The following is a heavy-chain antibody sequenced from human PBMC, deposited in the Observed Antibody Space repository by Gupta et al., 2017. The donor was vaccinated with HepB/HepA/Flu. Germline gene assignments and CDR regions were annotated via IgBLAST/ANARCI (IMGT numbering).Heavy chain of an antibody. Sequence: QVQLVESGGGVVQPGRSLILSCAASGFSFRSYAMHWVRQAPGKGLEWVAVISYDGSNKYYADSVKGRFTISRDNSKNTLYLQMNSLRTEGAAVYYCARSAYCGGDCYSNSADYWGQGTLVTVAS. CDR2: ISYDGSNK. CDR3: ARSAYCGGDCYSNSADY. V-gene: IGHV3-30-3*01. D-gene: IGHD2-21*02. CDR1: GFSFRSYA. J-gene: IGHJ4*02.